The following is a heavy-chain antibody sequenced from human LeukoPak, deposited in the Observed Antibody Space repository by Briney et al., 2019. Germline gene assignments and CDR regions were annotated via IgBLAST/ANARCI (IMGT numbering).Heavy chain of an antibody. CDR3: ATTMDRYGNYFDY. Sequence: SETLSLTCAVSGGSISSGGYSWSWIRQPPGKGLEWIGYIYHSGSTYYNPSLKSRVTISVDRSKNQFSLKLSSVTAADTAVYYCATTMDRYGNYFDYWGQGTLVTVSS. CDR2: IYHSGST. CDR1: GGSISSGGYS. D-gene: IGHD5-24*01. V-gene: IGHV4-30-2*01. J-gene: IGHJ4*02.